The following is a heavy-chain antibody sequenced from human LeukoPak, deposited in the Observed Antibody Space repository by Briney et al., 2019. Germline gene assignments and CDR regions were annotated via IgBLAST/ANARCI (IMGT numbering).Heavy chain of an antibody. Sequence: GGSLRLSCVASGFTFSTDAISSVRHAPGKGLEWVSAISGSGDNTFYADSVKGRITSSRDNSKSTLYLQMHSLRAEDTAIYYCAKGDDSVTSPSYWGQGTLVTVSS. CDR3: AKGDDSVTSPSY. CDR1: GFTFSTDA. D-gene: IGHD2-15*01. CDR2: ISGSGDNT. J-gene: IGHJ4*02. V-gene: IGHV3-23*01.